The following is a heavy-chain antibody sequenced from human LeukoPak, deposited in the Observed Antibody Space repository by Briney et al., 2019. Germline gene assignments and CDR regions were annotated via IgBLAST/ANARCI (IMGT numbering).Heavy chain of an antibody. V-gene: IGHV4-59*01. CDR2: IYYSGST. CDR1: GGSISSYF. D-gene: IGHD4-11*01. J-gene: IGHJ4*02. Sequence: SETLSLTCTVSGGSISSYFWSWIRQPPGKGLEWIGYIYYSGSTDYNPSLKSRVTISVDTSKNQFSLKLSSVTAADTAVYYCAREGVTKYYFDYWGQGTLVTVSS. CDR3: AREGVTKYYFDY.